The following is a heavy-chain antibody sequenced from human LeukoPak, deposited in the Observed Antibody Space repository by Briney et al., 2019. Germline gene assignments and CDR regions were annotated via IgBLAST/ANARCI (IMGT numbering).Heavy chain of an antibody. Sequence: GGSLRLSCAASGFTFSNVWMSWVRQAPGKGLEWVSVLYAGGSTYYADSVEGRFTISRDNSKNTLYLQINSLRAEDTAVYYCASTQRGDYFDYWGQGTLVTVSS. CDR1: GFTFSNVW. CDR2: LYAGGST. D-gene: IGHD2-15*01. V-gene: IGHV3-66*01. J-gene: IGHJ4*02. CDR3: ASTQRGDYFDY.